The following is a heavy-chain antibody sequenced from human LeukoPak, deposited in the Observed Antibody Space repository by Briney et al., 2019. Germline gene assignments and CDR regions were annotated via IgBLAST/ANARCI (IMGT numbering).Heavy chain of an antibody. J-gene: IGHJ4*02. V-gene: IGHV3-21*01. CDR1: GFTFSSYS. CDR2: ISSSSSYV. Sequence: GGSLRLSCAASGFTFSSYSMNWVRQAPGKGLGWVSSISSSSSYVYYADSVKGRFTISRDNAKNSLYLQMNSLRAEDTAVYYCARGGVAADYWGQGTLVTVSS. CDR3: ARGGVAADY. D-gene: IGHD2-15*01.